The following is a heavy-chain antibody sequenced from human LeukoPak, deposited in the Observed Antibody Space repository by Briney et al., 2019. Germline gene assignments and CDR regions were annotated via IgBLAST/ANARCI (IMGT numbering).Heavy chain of an antibody. CDR2: IIPILGIA. CDR3: ARGMVVVVPAAIPGGYYYYGMDV. J-gene: IGHJ6*02. D-gene: IGHD2-2*01. Sequence: SVKVSCKASGGTFSSYAISWVRQAPGQGLEWMGRIIPILGIANYAQKFQGRVTITADKSTSTAYMELSSLRSEDTAVYYCARGMVVVVPAAIPGGYYYYGMDVWGQGTTVTVSS. V-gene: IGHV1-69*04. CDR1: GGTFSSYA.